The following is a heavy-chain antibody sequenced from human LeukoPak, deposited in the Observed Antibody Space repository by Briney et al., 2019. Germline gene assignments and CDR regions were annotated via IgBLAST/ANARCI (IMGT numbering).Heavy chain of an antibody. V-gene: IGHV1-2*02. J-gene: IGHJ5*02. CDR1: GYRFRDHY. Sequence: PGASVKVSWKAYGYRFRDHYIHWVRQAPEQGLEYLGWINPNSGGTNYAQKFQGRVTLTRDTSIDTAYIRLHSLTSDDTAVYYCARGYFGDYVLDTWGQGALITVSS. D-gene: IGHD4-17*01. CDR3: ARGYFGDYVLDT. CDR2: INPNSGGT.